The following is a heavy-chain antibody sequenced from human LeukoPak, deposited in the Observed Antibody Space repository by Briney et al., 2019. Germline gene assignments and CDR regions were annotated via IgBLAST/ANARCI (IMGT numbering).Heavy chain of an antibody. Sequence: SETLSLTCAVYGGSFSGYYWSWIRQPPGKGLEWIGEINHSGSTNYNPSLKSRVTISVDTSKNQFSLKLSSVTAADTAVYYCARDGSSWPYYFDYWGQGTLVPVSS. CDR1: GGSFSGYY. D-gene: IGHD6-13*01. CDR2: INHSGST. V-gene: IGHV4-34*01. CDR3: ARDGSSWPYYFDY. J-gene: IGHJ4*02.